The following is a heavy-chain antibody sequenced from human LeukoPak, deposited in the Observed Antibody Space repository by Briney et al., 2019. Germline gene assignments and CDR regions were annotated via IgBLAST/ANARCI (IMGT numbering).Heavy chain of an antibody. CDR1: GGSFSGYY. J-gene: IGHJ4*02. Sequence: SETLSLTCAVYGGSFSGYYWSWIRQPPGKGLEWIGEINHSGSTNYNPSLKSRVTISVDTSKNQFSLKPSSVTAADTAVYYCARERYSSSLFDYWGQGTLVTVSS. D-gene: IGHD6-6*01. CDR3: ARERYSSSLFDY. CDR2: INHSGST. V-gene: IGHV4-34*01.